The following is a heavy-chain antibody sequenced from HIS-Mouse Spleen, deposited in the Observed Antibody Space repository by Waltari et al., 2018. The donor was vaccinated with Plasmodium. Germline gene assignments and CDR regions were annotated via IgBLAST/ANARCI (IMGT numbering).Heavy chain of an antibody. CDR3: ARRGGSYYYFDY. CDR1: GGSISRSSYY. V-gene: IGHV4-39*01. J-gene: IGHJ4*02. Sequence: LQLQESGPGLVKPSETLSLTCTVSGGSISRSSYYGGWIRKPPGKGLEWIGSIYYSGSTYYNPSLKSRVTISEDTSKNQFSLKLSSVTAADTAVYYCARRGGSYYYFDYWGQGTLVTVSS. D-gene: IGHD1-26*01. CDR2: IYYSGST.